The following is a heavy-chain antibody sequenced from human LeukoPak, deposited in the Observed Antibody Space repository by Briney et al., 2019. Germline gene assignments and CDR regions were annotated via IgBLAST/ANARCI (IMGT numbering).Heavy chain of an antibody. J-gene: IGHJ4*02. CDR2: IYFHYDN. V-gene: IGHV2-5*01. Sequence: SGPTLVNPTQTLTLTCTFSGLSLSTSGVGVGLIRQPPAKSLEWLALIYFHYDNHYLPSLKSTLTITKATSTNQAVLPMTNMPPVDTATYYCAHRPPGSSGYKNAYFDYWGQGTLVTVPS. D-gene: IGHD3-22*01. CDR1: GLSLSTSGVG. CDR3: AHRPPGSSGYKNAYFDY.